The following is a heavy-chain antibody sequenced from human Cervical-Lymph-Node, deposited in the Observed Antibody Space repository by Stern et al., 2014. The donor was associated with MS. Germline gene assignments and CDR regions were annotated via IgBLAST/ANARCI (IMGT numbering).Heavy chain of an antibody. J-gene: IGHJ5*02. D-gene: IGHD5-24*01. Sequence: QVQLGQSGAEVKKPGASVKVSCETSGFRFTDYYIHWVRQAPGQGLEWIGCIKPKNGDTHSAQKFQGRFTMTRDTSISTAYMELNSLKSDDTAMYYCGRGIKTFDPWGQGTLVTVSS. CDR1: GFRFTDYY. CDR2: IKPKNGDT. V-gene: IGHV1-2*02. CDR3: GRGIKTFDP.